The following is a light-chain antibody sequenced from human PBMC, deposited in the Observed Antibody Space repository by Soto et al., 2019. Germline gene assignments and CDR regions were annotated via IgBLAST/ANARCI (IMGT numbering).Light chain of an antibody. V-gene: IGLV2-8*01. Sequence: QSALTQPPSASGSPGQSVTISCTGISSDVGGYNYVSWYQQYPGKAPKLMIYEVTKRPSGVPDRFSGSKSGNTASLTVSGLQAEDEADYYCSSYAGTNNALFGGLTKVTVL. CDR3: SSYAGTNNAL. J-gene: IGLJ2*01. CDR1: SSDVGGYNY. CDR2: EVT.